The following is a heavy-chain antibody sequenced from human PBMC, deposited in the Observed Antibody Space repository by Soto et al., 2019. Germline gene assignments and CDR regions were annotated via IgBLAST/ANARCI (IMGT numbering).Heavy chain of an antibody. J-gene: IGHJ3*02. CDR2: IRSSSSTI. D-gene: IGHD1-20*01. V-gene: IGHV3-48*01. Sequence: EVQLVESGGGLVQPGGSLRLSCAASGFTFSSYSMNWVRQAPGKGLEWVSYIRSSSSTIYYADSVKGRFTISRDNSKNSLYLQMNSLRAEDTAVYYCAREGFPYTWNDVGAFDIWGPGTMVPLSS. CDR1: GFTFSSYS. CDR3: AREGFPYTWNDVGAFDI.